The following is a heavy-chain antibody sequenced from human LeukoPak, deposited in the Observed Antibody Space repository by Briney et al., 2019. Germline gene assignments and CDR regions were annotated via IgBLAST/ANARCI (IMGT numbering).Heavy chain of an antibody. V-gene: IGHV3-15*01. J-gene: IGHJ4*02. CDR3: TTDYYDFWSGYKGCFDY. Sequence: GGSLRLSCAASGFTFSNAWMSWVRQAPGKGLEWVGRIKSKTDGGTTDYAAPVKGRFTISRDDSKNTLYLQMNSLKTEDTAVYYCTTDYYDFWSGYKGCFDYWGQGTLVTVSS. CDR1: GFTFSNAW. D-gene: IGHD3-3*01. CDR2: IKSKTDGGTT.